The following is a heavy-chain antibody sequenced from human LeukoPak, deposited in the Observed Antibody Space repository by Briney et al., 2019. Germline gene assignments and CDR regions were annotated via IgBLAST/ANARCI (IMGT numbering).Heavy chain of an antibody. Sequence: GRSLRLSWAASGFTFSSYTMHWVRQARGKGLEWVAVISYDGSNKYYADSVKGRFTISRDNSKNTLYLQMNSLRAEDTAVYYCARGIAAAGSLDYWGQGTLVTVSS. CDR1: GFTFSSYT. D-gene: IGHD6-13*01. V-gene: IGHV3-30-3*01. J-gene: IGHJ4*02. CDR3: ARGIAAAGSLDY. CDR2: ISYDGSNK.